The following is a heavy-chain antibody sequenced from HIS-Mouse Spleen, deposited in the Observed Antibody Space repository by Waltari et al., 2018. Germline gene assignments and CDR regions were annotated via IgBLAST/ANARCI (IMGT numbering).Heavy chain of an antibody. D-gene: IGHD4-17*01. V-gene: IGHV4-34*01. CDR3: ARGRSPATVTIGYYFDY. CDR1: GGSFSGYY. CDR2: INHSGST. J-gene: IGHJ4*02. Sequence: QVQLQQWGAGLLKPSETLSLTCAVYGGSFSGYYWSWIRQPPGKGLEWIGEINHSGSTHSNPSLKSRVTISVDPSKNQFSLKLSSVTAADTAVYYCARGRSPATVTIGYYFDYWGQGTLVTVSS.